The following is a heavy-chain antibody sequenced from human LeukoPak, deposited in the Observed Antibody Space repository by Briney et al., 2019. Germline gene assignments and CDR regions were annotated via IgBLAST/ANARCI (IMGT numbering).Heavy chain of an antibody. CDR3: ARHSRSWYFDY. V-gene: IGHV4-4*07. D-gene: IGHD6-13*01. Sequence: SETLSLTCTVSDDSSSSQYWSWIRQAAGKGLEWIGRIYVSGSTNYNPSLKRRVTISVDTSKKQFSLRWRAVTAADTAVYYCARHSRSWYFDYWGPGPLFTVSS. CDR2: IYVSGST. J-gene: IGHJ4*02. CDR1: DDSSSSQY.